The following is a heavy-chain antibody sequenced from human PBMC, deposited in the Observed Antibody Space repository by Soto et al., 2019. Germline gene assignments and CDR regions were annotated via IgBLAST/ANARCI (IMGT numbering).Heavy chain of an antibody. CDR2: ISGSGGST. J-gene: IGHJ6*02. V-gene: IGHV3-23*01. CDR3: AKGTAAGTGRYYYYFGMDV. D-gene: IGHD6-13*01. CDR1: GFTFSSYA. Sequence: GGSLRLSCAASGFTFSSYAMSWVRQAPGKGLEWVSAISGSGGSTYYADSVKGRFTISRDNSKNTLYLQMNSLRAEDTAVYYCAKGTAAGTGRYYYYFGMDVWGQGTPVTVSS.